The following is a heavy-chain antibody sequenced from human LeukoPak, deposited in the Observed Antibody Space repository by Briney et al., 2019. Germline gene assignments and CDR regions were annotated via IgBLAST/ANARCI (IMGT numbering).Heavy chain of an antibody. V-gene: IGHV4-39*01. CDR3: ARIGARTAFGY. J-gene: IGHJ4*02. CDR1: GGSISSSSYY. D-gene: IGHD2-21*02. CDR2: IYYSGST. Sequence: SETLSLTCTVSGGSISSSSYYWGWIRQPPGKGLEWIGSIYYSGSTYYNPSLKSRVTISVDTSKNQFSLKLSSVTAADTAVYYCARIGARTAFGYWGQGTLVTVSS.